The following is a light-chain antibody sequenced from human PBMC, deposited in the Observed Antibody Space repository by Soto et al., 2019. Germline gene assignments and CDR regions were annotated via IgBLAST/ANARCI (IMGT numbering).Light chain of an antibody. CDR2: RNN. J-gene: IGLJ3*02. V-gene: IGLV1-47*01. CDR3: AAWDDSLRGRV. CDR1: SSNIGSNY. Sequence: QSVLTQPPSASGTPGQRVTISCSGSSSNIGSNYVYWYQQLPGTAPKLLIYRNNQRPSGVTDRFSGSKSGTSASLAISGLRSDDEADYYCAAWDDSLRGRVFGGGTKLTVL.